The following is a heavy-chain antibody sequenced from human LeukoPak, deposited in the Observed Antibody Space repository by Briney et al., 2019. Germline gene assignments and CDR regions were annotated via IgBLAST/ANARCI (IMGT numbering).Heavy chain of an antibody. D-gene: IGHD3-3*01. J-gene: IGHJ4*02. CDR2: IYYSGST. Sequence: SETLSLTCAVSGGSISSYYWSWIRQPPGKGLEWIGYIYYSGSTNYNPSLKSRVTISVDTSKNQFSLKLSSVTAADTAVYYCARSITIFGVVTMFDYWGQGTLVTVSS. V-gene: IGHV4-59*01. CDR1: GGSISSYY. CDR3: ARSITIFGVVTMFDY.